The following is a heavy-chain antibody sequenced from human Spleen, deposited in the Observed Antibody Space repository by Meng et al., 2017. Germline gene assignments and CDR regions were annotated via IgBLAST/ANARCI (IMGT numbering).Heavy chain of an antibody. CDR3: ARGPTTMAHDFDY. CDR2: INHSGST. V-gene: IGHV4-34*01. D-gene: IGHD4-11*01. CDR1: GGTFSDYY. J-gene: IGHJ4*02. Sequence: QGHLKQWGAGLLNPSETLSLTCVVSGGTFSDYYWSWIRQPPGKGLEWIGEINHSGSTNYNPSLESRATISVDTSQNNLSLKLSSVTAADSAVYYCARGPTTMAHDFDYWGQGTLVTVSS.